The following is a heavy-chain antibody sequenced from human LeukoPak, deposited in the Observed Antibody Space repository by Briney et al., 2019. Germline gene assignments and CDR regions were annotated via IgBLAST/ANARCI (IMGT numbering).Heavy chain of an antibody. V-gene: IGHV3-30*18. Sequence: GGSLRLSCAASGFTFSSYGMHWVRQAPGKGLEWVAVISYDGSNKYYADSVKGRFTISRDNSKNTLYLQMNSLRAEDTAVNYCAKSAKIQARGTFFDYWGQGTLVTVSS. CDR2: ISYDGSNK. CDR3: AKSAKIQARGTFFDY. D-gene: IGHD3-16*01. J-gene: IGHJ4*02. CDR1: GFTFSSYG.